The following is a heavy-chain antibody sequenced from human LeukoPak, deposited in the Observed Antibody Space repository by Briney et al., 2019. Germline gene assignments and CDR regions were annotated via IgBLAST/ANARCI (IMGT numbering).Heavy chain of an antibody. CDR1: GGAISSGSYY. J-gene: IGHJ5*02. Sequence: SETLSLTCTVSGGAISSGSYYWSLIRQPAGKGLQWMGRIYTSGSTNYNSSLKSRVTISFDTSNKQFSLKLSSVTAADTAVYYCARVDGSCSGGSCPSGNWFDPWGQGILVTVSS. D-gene: IGHD2-15*01. CDR3: ARVDGSCSGGSCPSGNWFDP. V-gene: IGHV4-61*02. CDR2: IYTSGST.